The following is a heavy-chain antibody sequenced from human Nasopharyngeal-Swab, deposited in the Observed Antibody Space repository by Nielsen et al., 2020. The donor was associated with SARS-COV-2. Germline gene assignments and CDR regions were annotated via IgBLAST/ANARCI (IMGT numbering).Heavy chain of an antibody. D-gene: IGHD3-3*01. V-gene: IGHV1-18*01. CDR3: ARHGVAEDY. J-gene: IGHJ4*02. CDR1: GYIFTSYD. Sequence: ASVQVSCKASGYIFTSYDISWVRQARGQGLEWMGRIGAYNGNTNYAQKFQDRVTMTTDTYTSTVYMELRSLRSDDTAVYYCARHGVAEDYWGQGTLVTVSS. CDR2: IGAYNGNT.